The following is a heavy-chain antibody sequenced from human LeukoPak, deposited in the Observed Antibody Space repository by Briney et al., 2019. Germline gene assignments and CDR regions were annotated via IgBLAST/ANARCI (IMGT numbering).Heavy chain of an antibody. Sequence: SETLSLTCTVSGGSISSYYWSWLRQPPGKGLEWIGYIYYSGSTNYNPSLKSRVTISVDTSKNQFSLKLSSVTAADTAVYYCARQGYYDSSGYYRDYWGQGTLVTVSS. CDR3: ARQGYYDSSGYYRDY. V-gene: IGHV4-59*08. D-gene: IGHD3-22*01. J-gene: IGHJ4*02. CDR1: GGSISSYY. CDR2: IYYSGST.